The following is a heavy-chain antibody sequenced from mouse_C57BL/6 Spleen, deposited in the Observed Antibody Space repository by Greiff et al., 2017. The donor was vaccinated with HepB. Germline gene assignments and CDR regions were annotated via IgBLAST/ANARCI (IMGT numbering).Heavy chain of an antibody. CDR2: IDPSDSYT. J-gene: IGHJ3*01. CDR3: ARSGIITTDGGFAY. V-gene: IGHV1-59*01. Sequence: QVQLKQPGAELVRPGTSVKLSCKASGYTFTSYWMHWVKQRPGQGLEWIGVIDPSDSYTNYNQKFKGKATLTVDTSSSTAYMQLSSLTSEDSAVYYCARSGIITTDGGFAYWGQGTLVTVSA. CDR1: GYTFTSYW. D-gene: IGHD1-1*01.